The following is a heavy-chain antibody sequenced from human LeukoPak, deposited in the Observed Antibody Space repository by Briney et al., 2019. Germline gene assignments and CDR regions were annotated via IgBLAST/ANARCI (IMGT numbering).Heavy chain of an antibody. CDR1: GGSISSYY. CDR2: ICYSGST. D-gene: IGHD3-10*01. J-gene: IGHJ4*02. V-gene: IGHV4-59*01. CDR3: ARVVRFGELLPDY. Sequence: SETLSLTCTVSGGSISSYYWSWIRQPPGKGLEWIGYICYSGSTNYNPSLESRVTISVDTSKNQFSLKLSSVTAADTAVYYCARVVRFGELLPDYWGQGTLVTVSS.